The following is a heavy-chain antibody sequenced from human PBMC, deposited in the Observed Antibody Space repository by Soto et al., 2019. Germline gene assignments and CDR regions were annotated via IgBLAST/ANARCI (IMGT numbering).Heavy chain of an antibody. Sequence: GGSPRLSCAAPWPTFRSFSMEWVRQAPGKGLEWLSYISGGGEATYYADSVKGRFAISRDNAKNSLYLQMNSLRAEDTAVYYCVKGEYYYDSSGYYPFDYWGQGTLVTVSS. CDR3: VKGEYYYDSSGYYPFDY. V-gene: IGHV3-48*01. CDR1: WPTFRSFS. CDR2: ISGGGEAT. D-gene: IGHD3-22*01. J-gene: IGHJ4*02.